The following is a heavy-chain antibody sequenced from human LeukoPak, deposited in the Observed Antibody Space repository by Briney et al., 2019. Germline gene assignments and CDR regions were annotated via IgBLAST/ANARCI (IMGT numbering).Heavy chain of an antibody. CDR3: ARAQSPKWELRHDAFDI. CDR1: GFAFSSYA. D-gene: IGHD1-26*01. V-gene: IGHV3-30*01. Sequence: QTGGSLRLSCAASGFAFSSYAMHWVRQAPGKGLEWVAVISYDGSNKYYADSVKGRFTISRDNSKNTLYLQMNSLRAEDTAVYYCARAQSPKWELRHDAFDIWGQGTMVTVSS. J-gene: IGHJ3*02. CDR2: ISYDGSNK.